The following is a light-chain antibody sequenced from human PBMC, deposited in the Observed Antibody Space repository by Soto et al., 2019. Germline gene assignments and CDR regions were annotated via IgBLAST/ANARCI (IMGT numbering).Light chain of an antibody. CDR3: CSYAGSTTFV. CDR2: EGS. Sequence: QSALTQPASVSGSPGQSITISCTGTSSDVGSYNLVSWYQQHPGKAPKLMIYEGSQRPSGVSNRFSGSRSGNTASLTISVLQAEEEADYYCCSYAGSTTFVFGTGTKLTVL. J-gene: IGLJ1*01. V-gene: IGLV2-23*03. CDR1: SSDVGSYNL.